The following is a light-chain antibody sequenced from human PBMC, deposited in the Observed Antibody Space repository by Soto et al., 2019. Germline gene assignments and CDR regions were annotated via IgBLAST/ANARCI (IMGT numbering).Light chain of an antibody. CDR1: SSDVGRYDR. J-gene: IGLJ1*01. Sequence: QSVLTQPRSVSGSPGQSVTISCTGTSSDVGRYDRVSWYQQHPGKAPKVMIYDVSQRPSGVPDRFSGSKSGNTASLTISGLQAEDEADYYCCSYAGSYTIYVFGTGTKLTVL. CDR2: DVS. CDR3: CSYAGSYTIYV. V-gene: IGLV2-11*01.